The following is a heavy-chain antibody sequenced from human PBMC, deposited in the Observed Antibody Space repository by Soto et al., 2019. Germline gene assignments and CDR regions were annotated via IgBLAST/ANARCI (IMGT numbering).Heavy chain of an antibody. D-gene: IGHD3-22*01. V-gene: IGHV1-24*01. CDR1: GYTLTELS. CDR2: FDPEDGET. CDR3: ATDSYYYDSSSNYYYYYGMDV. Sequence: GASVKVSCTVSGYTLTELSMHWVRQAPGKGLEWKGGFDPEDGETIYAQKFQGRVTMTEDTSTDTAYMELSSLRSEDTAVYYCATDSYYYDSSSNYYYYYGMDVWGQGTTVTVYS. J-gene: IGHJ6*02.